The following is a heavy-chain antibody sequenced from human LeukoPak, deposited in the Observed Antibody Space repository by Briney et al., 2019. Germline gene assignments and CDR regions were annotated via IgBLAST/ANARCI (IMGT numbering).Heavy chain of an antibody. CDR2: ISGSSSYI. CDR1: GFTFSSYS. CDR3: ARLYSSRMFDY. V-gene: IGHV3-21*01. D-gene: IGHD6-13*01. Sequence: GGSLRLSCAASGFTFSSYSMNWVRQAPGKGLEWVSCISGSSSYIYHADSVKGRFTISRDNPKNSLYLQMNSLRAEDTAVYYCARLYSSRMFDYWGQGTLVTVPS. J-gene: IGHJ4*02.